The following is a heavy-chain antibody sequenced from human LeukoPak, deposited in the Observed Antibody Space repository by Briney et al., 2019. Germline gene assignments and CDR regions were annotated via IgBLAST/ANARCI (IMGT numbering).Heavy chain of an antibody. D-gene: IGHD6-19*01. CDR3: ARDVRYASGWSTPES. CDR1: GGSIINNY. J-gene: IGHJ5*02. V-gene: IGHV4-4*07. CDR2: IYSSGSA. Sequence: KPSETLSLTCTVSGGSIINNYWSWIRQPAGKGLGWIGRIYSSGSANYSPSLKSRVSMSIDTSNNHFSLNLTSVTAADTALYFCARDVRYASGWSTPESWGQGTLVTVSS.